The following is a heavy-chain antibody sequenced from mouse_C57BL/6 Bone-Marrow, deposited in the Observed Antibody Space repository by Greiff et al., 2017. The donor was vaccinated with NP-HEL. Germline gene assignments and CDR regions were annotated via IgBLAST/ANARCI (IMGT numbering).Heavy chain of an antibody. D-gene: IGHD1-1*01. CDR2: IHPNSGST. CDR1: GYTFTSYW. V-gene: IGHV1-64*01. CDR3: ARYTTVVAGDWYFDV. Sequence: QVQLQQPGAELVKPGASVKLSCKASGYTFTSYWMHWVKQRPGQGLEWIGMIHPNSGSTNYNEKFKSKATLTVDKSSSTAYMQLSSLTSEDSAVYYCARYTTVVAGDWYFDVWGTGTTVTVSS. J-gene: IGHJ1*03.